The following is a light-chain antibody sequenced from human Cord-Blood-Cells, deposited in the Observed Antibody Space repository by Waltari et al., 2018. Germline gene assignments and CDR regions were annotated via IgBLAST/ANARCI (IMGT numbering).Light chain of an antibody. CDR1: SGSIASNY. Sequence: NFMLTQPHSVSESPGKTVTISCTRSSGSIASNYVQWYQQRPGSAPTTVTHADNQTPSGVPERFSGSIDSSSNSASLTISGLKTEDEADYYCQSYDSSNRWVFGGGTKLTVL. J-gene: IGLJ3*02. V-gene: IGLV6-57*03. CDR3: QSYDSSNRWV. CDR2: ADN.